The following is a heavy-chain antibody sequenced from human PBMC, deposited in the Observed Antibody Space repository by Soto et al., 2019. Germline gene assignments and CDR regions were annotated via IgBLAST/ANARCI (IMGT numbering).Heavy chain of an antibody. CDR3: ARGGVTGGFFDP. CDR2: VSSGGATI. D-gene: IGHD3-16*01. CDR1: SFIFSDYY. Sequence: QVQLVESGGGLVKPGGSLRLSCTASSFIFSDYYMSWIRQAPGKGLEWLSYVSSGGATIYYADSVKGRFTISRDNTKNSLYLQMTSLRAEDTAVYYCARGGVTGGFFDPWGQGTLVTVSS. J-gene: IGHJ5*02. V-gene: IGHV3-11*01.